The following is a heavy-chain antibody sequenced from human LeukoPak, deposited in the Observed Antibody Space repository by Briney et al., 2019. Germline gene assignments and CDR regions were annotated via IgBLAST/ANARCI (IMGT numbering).Heavy chain of an antibody. D-gene: IGHD1-7*01. CDR1: GFNFNTFW. CDR2: IKEDGSEE. V-gene: IGHV3-7*01. CDR3: ARMNYVSSGWGAPFDY. Sequence: GGSLRLSCAASGFNFNTFWMTWVRQAPGKGLEWVANIKEDGSEEYYVDSVKGRFTISRDNAKNSLYLQMNSLRAEDTAVYYCARMNYVSSGWGAPFDYWGQGTLVTVSS. J-gene: IGHJ4*02.